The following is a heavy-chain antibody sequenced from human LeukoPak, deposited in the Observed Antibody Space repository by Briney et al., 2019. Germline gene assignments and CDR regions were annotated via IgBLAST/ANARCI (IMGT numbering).Heavy chain of an antibody. CDR1: GGSISSGSYY. CDR3: ARDYLTRPLSYYMDV. CDR2: IYTSGST. Sequence: SETLSLTCTVSGGSISSGSYYWSWIRQPAGKGLEWIGRIYTSGSTNYNPSLKSRVTISVDTSKNQFSLKLSSVTAADTAVYYCARDYLTRPLSYYMDVWGKGTTVTISS. J-gene: IGHJ6*03. V-gene: IGHV4-61*02. D-gene: IGHD2/OR15-2a*01.